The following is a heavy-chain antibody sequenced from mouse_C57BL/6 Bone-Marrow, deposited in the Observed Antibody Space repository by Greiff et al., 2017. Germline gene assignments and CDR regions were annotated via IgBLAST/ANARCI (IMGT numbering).Heavy chain of an antibody. CDR3: ARSGASHWYFDV. D-gene: IGHD3-1*01. CDR1: GYTFTSYW. V-gene: IGHV1-55*01. Sequence: QVQLQQPGAELVKPGASVKMSCKASGYTFTSYWITWVKQRPGQGLEWIGVIYPGSGSTNYNEKFKSKATLTVDTSSSTTYMQLSSLTSEDSAVYYCARSGASHWYFDVWGTGTTVTVSS. J-gene: IGHJ1*03. CDR2: IYPGSGST.